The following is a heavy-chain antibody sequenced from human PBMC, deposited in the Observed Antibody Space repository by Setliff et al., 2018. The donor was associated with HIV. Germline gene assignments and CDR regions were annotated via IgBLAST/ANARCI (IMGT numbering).Heavy chain of an antibody. CDR3: ARVITMVWTTFDP. D-gene: IGHD3-10*01. V-gene: IGHV4-4*03. CDR2: IYHSGGT. J-gene: IGHJ5*02. Sequence: LRKTLSLTCAVSGGSISSSNWWSWVRQPPGKGLEWIGEIYHSGGTNYNPSLKSRVTISLDKSKNHFSLELRSVTAADTAVYYCARVITMVWTTFDPWGQGTLVTVSS. CDR1: GGSISSSNW.